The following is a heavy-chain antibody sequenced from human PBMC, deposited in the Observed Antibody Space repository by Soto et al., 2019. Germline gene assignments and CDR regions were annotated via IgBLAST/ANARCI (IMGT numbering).Heavy chain of an antibody. CDR2: ISSSGSTI. V-gene: IGHV3-48*03. J-gene: IGHJ3*02. Sequence: LRLSCAASGFTFSSYEMNWVRQAPGKGLEWVSYISSSGSTIYYADSVKGRFTISRDNAKNSLYLQMNSLRAEDTAVYYCARDSRRYYYDSSGYYDAFDIWGQGTMVTVSS. CDR1: GFTFSSYE. CDR3: ARDSRRYYYDSSGYYDAFDI. D-gene: IGHD3-22*01.